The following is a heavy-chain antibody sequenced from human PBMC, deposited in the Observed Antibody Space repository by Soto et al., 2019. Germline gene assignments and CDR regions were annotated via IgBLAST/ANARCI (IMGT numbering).Heavy chain of an antibody. V-gene: IGHV4-4*07. CDR3: AGNIAAAGRRYYGMDV. CDR1: GGSISSYY. CDR2: ISTTETT. Sequence: QVQLQESGPGLVKPSETLSLTCTVSGGSISSYYWSWIRRPAGKGLEWIGRISTTETTNYNPSLKSRVSMSLDTSKSQVSVKLSSVTAADAAVYYCAGNIAAAGRRYYGMDVWGQGTTVTVSS. D-gene: IGHD6-13*01. J-gene: IGHJ6*02.